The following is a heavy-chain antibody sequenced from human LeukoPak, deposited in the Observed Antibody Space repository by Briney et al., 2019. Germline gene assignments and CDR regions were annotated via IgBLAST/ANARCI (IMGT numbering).Heavy chain of an antibody. CDR1: RYSPTRAFS. CDR3: ARGPYSYDSSGAFDI. J-gene: IGHJ3*02. CDR2: FYHSGST. V-gene: IGHV4-38-2*02. D-gene: IGHD3-22*01. Sequence: ETPSLTPTLPRYSPTRAFSWAWTPQPPGKGLAWTRPFYHSGSTYDNPSLKSRVTISVDTSKNQFSLKLSSVTAADTAVYFCARGPYSYDSSGAFDIWGQGTMVTVSS.